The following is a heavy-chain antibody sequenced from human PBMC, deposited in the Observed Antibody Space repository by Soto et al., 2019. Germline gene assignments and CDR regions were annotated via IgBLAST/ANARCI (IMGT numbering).Heavy chain of an antibody. CDR1: GYSISSGYY. D-gene: IGHD2-21*02. J-gene: IGHJ6*02. V-gene: IGHV4-38-2*02. Sequence: PSETLSLTCAVSGYSISSGYYWGWIRQPPGKGLEWIGSIYHSGRTYYNPSRKSRVTISVDTSKNQFSLKLSSVTAADTAVYYCARDMVVVTAINYYYYGMDVWGQGTTVTVSS. CDR3: ARDMVVVTAINYYYYGMDV. CDR2: IYHSGRT.